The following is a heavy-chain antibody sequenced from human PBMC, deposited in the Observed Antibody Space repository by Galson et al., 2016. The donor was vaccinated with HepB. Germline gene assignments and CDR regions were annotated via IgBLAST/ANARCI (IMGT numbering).Heavy chain of an antibody. V-gene: IGHV4-39*07. J-gene: IGHJ6*02. CDR3: ARAEGYLVPADYYYYGMDV. Sequence: SETLSLTCTVSGGSISSSSYYWGWIRQPPGKGLEWIGSIYYSGSTYYNPSLKSRVTISVDKSKNQFSLKLSSVTAADTAVYYCARAEGYLVPADYYYYGMDVWGQGTTVTVSS. CDR2: IYYSGST. D-gene: IGHD2-2*01. CDR1: GGSISSSSYY.